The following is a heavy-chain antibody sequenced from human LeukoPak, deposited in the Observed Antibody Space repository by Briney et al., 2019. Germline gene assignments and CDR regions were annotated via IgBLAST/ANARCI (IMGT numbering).Heavy chain of an antibody. CDR2: VNESGGT. Sequence: SETLSLTCAVYIGSFSNYHWNWIRETPAKGMEWIGEVNESGGTNISPSLRSRVILSVDTSKNQFSLKLSSVTAADTAVYYCARGATYYDFWSGYYTGFWDYWGQGTLVTVSS. J-gene: IGHJ4*02. V-gene: IGHV4-34*01. CDR3: ARGATYYDFWSGYYTGFWDY. CDR1: IGSFSNYH. D-gene: IGHD3-3*01.